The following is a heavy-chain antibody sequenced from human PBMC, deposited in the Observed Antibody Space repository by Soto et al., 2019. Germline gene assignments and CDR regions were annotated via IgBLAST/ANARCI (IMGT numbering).Heavy chain of an antibody. D-gene: IGHD2-2*01. J-gene: IGHJ6*02. CDR3: ARGPPRDIVVVPAAKYYYYYGMDV. CDR2: INPNSGGT. CDR1: GYTFTGYY. Sequence: ASVKVSCKASGYTFTGYYMHWVRQAPGQGLEWMGWINPNSGGTNYAQQFQGWVTMTRDTSISTAYMELSRLRSDDTAVYYCARGPPRDIVVVPAAKYYYYYGMDVWGQGTTVTVSS. V-gene: IGHV1-2*04.